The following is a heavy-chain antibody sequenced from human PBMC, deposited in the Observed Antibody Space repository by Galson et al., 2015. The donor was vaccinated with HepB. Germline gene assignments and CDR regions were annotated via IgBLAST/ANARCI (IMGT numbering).Heavy chain of an antibody. Sequence: SLRLSCAASGFTFGDYAMSWFRQAPGKGLEWVGFIRSKAYGGTTEYAASVKGRFTISRDDSKNTLYLQMNSLKTEDTAVYYCTTGEGWFGELLVVGAFDIWGQGTMVTVSS. D-gene: IGHD3-10*01. J-gene: IGHJ3*02. CDR3: TTGEGWFGELLVVGAFDI. CDR1: GFTFGDYA. CDR2: IRSKAYGGTT. V-gene: IGHV3-49*03.